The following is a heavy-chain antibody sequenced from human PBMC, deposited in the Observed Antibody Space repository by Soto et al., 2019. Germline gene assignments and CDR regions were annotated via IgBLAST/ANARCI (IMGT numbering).Heavy chain of an antibody. CDR1: GFTLSSYS. CDR2: ISSSSSTI. J-gene: IGHJ4*02. CDR3: ARDSGYRYGSILY. D-gene: IGHD5-18*01. Sequence: GGSLRLSCAASGFTLSSYSMNWVRQAPGKGLEWVSYISSSSSTIYYADSVKGRFTISRDNAKNSLYLQMNSLRAEDTAVYYCARDSGYRYGSILYWGTATLVIVSS. V-gene: IGHV3-48*01.